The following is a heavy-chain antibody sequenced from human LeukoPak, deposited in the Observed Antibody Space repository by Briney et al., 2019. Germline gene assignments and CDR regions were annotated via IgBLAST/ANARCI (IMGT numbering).Heavy chain of an antibody. D-gene: IGHD5-24*01. Sequence: SVKVSCKASGGTFSSYTISWVRQAPGQGLEWMGGIIPIFGTANYAQKFQGRVTMTRDTSTSTVYMELSSLRSEDTAVYYCARDMEMATIMANWFDPWGQGTLVTVSS. V-gene: IGHV1-69*05. J-gene: IGHJ5*02. CDR3: ARDMEMATIMANWFDP. CDR1: GGTFSSYT. CDR2: IIPIFGTA.